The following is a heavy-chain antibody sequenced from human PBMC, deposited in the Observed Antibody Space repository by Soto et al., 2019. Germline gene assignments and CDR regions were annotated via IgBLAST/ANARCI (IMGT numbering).Heavy chain of an antibody. D-gene: IGHD3-9*01. CDR1: GFTFSSYG. V-gene: IGHV3-30*18. J-gene: IGHJ6*02. CDR3: AKEGIVGYDIS. Sequence: QVQLVESGGGVVQPGRSLRLSCAASGFTFSSYGMHWVRQAPGKGLEWVAVISYDGSNKYYADSVKGRFTISRDNSKNTLYLQMNSLRAEDTAVYYCAKEGIVGYDISWGQGTTVTVSS. CDR2: ISYDGSNK.